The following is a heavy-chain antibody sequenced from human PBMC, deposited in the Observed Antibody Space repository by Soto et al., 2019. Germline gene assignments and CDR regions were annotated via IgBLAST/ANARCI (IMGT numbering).Heavy chain of an antibody. CDR2: IIPIFGTA. J-gene: IGHJ4*02. CDR3: SRGWELGYYFDY. V-gene: IGHV1-69*01. Sequence: QVQLVQSGAEVKKPGSSVKVSCKASGGTFRRYAISWLRQAPGQGLEWMGGIIPIFGTANYAQKCQGRVTITADESTSTAYMELSSLRSEDTAVYYCSRGWELGYYFDYWGQGTLVTVSS. D-gene: IGHD7-27*01. CDR1: GGTFRRYA.